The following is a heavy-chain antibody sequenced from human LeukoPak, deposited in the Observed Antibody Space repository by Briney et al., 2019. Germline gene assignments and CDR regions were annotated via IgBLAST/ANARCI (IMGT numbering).Heavy chain of an antibody. Sequence: PGGSLRLSCAASGFTFSSYWMSWVRQAPGKGLEWVANIKQDGSEKYYVDSVKGRFTISRDNAKNSLYLQMNSLRAEDTAVYYCARSSEYLLLVPISLFDYWGQGTLVTVSS. D-gene: IGHD2-2*01. CDR3: ARSSEYLLLVPISLFDY. J-gene: IGHJ4*02. V-gene: IGHV3-7*01. CDR1: GFTFSSYW. CDR2: IKQDGSEK.